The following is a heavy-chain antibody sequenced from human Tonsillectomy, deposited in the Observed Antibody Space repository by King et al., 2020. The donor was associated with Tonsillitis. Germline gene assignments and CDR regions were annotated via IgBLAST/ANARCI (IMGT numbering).Heavy chain of an antibody. D-gene: IGHD4-23*01. Sequence: VQLVESGGGVVQPGRSLRLSCAASGFTFSSYGMHWVRQAPGTGLEWVALISFDGSNKYYADSVKGRFTISRDNSQNTLYLQMNSLIVEDTAVYYCAKNYGGNRRYFDLWGRGTLVTVSS. CDR2: ISFDGSNK. CDR1: GFTFSSYG. V-gene: IGHV3-30*18. J-gene: IGHJ2*01. CDR3: AKNYGGNRRYFDL.